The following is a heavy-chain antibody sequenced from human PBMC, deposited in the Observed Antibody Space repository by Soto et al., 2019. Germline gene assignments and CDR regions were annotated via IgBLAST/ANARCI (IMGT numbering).Heavy chain of an antibody. CDR3: AKDSLYYDFWSGLGVGYYYYYGMDV. D-gene: IGHD3-3*01. Sequence: PGGSLRLSCAASGFTFSSYGMHWVRQAPGKGLEWVAVISYDGSNKYYADSVKGRFTISRDNSKNTLYLQMNSLRAEDTAVYYCAKDSLYYDFWSGLGVGYYYYYGMDVWGQGTTVTVSS. J-gene: IGHJ6*02. V-gene: IGHV3-30*18. CDR2: ISYDGSNK. CDR1: GFTFSSYG.